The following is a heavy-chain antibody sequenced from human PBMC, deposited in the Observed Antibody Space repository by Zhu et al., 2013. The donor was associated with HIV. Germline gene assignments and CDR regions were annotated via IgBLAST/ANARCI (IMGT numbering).Heavy chain of an antibody. CDR1: GFTFSSYA. D-gene: IGHD2-15*01. Sequence: EVQLLESGGGLVQPGGSLRLSCAASGFTFSSYAMSWVRQAPGKGLEWVSAISGSGGSTYYADSVKGRFTISRDNSKNTLYLQMNSLRAEDTAVYYCAKVVSGYCSGGSCYGTTLYYYYGMDVWGQGTTVTVSS. J-gene: IGHJ6*02. CDR3: AKVVSGYCSGGSCYGTTLYYYYGMDV. V-gene: IGHV3-23*01. CDR2: ISGSGGST.